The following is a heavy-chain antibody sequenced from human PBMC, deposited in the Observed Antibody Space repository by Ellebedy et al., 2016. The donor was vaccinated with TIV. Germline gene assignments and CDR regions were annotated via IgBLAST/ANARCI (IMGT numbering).Heavy chain of an antibody. J-gene: IGHJ4*02. V-gene: IGHV3-30*18. Sequence: GESLKISCAASGFTFSSYGMHWVRQAPGKGLEWVAVISYDGSNKYYADSVKGRFTISRDNSKNTLYLQMNSLRAEDTAVYYCAKDMAGSGWGVDYWGQGTLVTVSS. CDR1: GFTFSSYG. CDR3: AKDMAGSGWGVDY. D-gene: IGHD6-19*01. CDR2: ISYDGSNK.